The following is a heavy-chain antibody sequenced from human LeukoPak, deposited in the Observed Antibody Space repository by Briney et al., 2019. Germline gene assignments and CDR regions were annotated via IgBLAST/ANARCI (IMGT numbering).Heavy chain of an antibody. Sequence: GGSLRLSCAASGFTFSSYAMSWVCQAPGKGLEWVSAISGSGGSTYYADSVKGRFTISRDNSKNTLYLQMNSLRAEDTAVYYCARDRGYSYGYGDRYFDYWGQGTLVTVSS. CDR3: ARDRGYSYGYGDRYFDY. J-gene: IGHJ4*02. D-gene: IGHD5-18*01. CDR1: GFTFSSYA. CDR2: ISGSGGST. V-gene: IGHV3-23*01.